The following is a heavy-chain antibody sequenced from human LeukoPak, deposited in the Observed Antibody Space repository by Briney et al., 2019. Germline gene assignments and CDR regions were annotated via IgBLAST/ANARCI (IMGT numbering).Heavy chain of an antibody. V-gene: IGHV4-34*01. CDR1: GGSFSGYY. J-gene: IGHJ4*02. CDR3: ARYRYYDSSGYYWDYFDY. Sequence: SETLSLTCAVYGGSFSGYYWSWIRRPPGKGLEWIGEINHSGSTNYNPSLKSRVTISVDTSKNQFSLKLSSVTAADTAVYYCARYRYYDSSGYYWDYFDYWGQGTLVTVSS. CDR2: INHSGST. D-gene: IGHD3-22*01.